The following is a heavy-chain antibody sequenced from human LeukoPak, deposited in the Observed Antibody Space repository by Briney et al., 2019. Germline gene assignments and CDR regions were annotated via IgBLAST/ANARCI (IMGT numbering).Heavy chain of an antibody. CDR3: ARQRPFSSSWYGGFDY. J-gene: IGHJ4*02. D-gene: IGHD6-13*01. V-gene: IGHV4-31*11. CDR2: IYYSGKI. CDR1: GDSISLGGHY. Sequence: PSETLSLTCDVSGDSISLGGHYWGWIRQLPGRGLEWIGYIYYSGKIFYNPSLQSRVSISEDKSKNQFSLRLSSMTAADTAMYYCARQRPFSSSWYGGFDYWGQGTLVTVSS.